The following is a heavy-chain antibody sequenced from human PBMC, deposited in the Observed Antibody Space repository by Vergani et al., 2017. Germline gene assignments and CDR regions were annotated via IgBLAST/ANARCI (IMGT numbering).Heavy chain of an antibody. J-gene: IGHJ3*02. CDR1: GGSISSYY. V-gene: IGHV4-59*01. CDR2: IYYSGST. D-gene: IGHD2-21*02. CDR3: ARNPYCGGDCYSDAFDI. Sequence: QVQLQESGPGLVKPSETLSLTCTVPGGSISSYYWSWIRQPPGKGLEWIGYIYYSGSTNYNPSLKSRVTISVDTSKNQFSLKLSSATAADTAVYYCARNPYCGGDCYSDAFDIWGQGTMVTVSS.